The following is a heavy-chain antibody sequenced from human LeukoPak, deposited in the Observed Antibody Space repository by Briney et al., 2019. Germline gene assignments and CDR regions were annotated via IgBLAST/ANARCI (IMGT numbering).Heavy chain of an antibody. CDR2: IYSGGST. D-gene: IGHD4-17*01. V-gene: IGHV3-53*01. J-gene: IGHJ4*02. CDR1: GFTVSSNY. CDR3: VRGDYGDYTLFDY. Sequence: GGSLRLSCAASGFTVSSNYMSWVRQAPGKGLEWVSVIYSGGSTCYADSVKGRFIISRDNSKNTLYLQMNSLRAEDTAVYYCVRGDYGDYTLFDYWGQGTLVTVSS.